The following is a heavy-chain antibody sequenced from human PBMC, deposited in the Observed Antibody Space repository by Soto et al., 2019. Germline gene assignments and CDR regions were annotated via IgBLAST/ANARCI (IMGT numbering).Heavy chain of an antibody. V-gene: IGHV3-23*01. J-gene: IGHJ4*02. CDR2: ISGSGGST. D-gene: IGHD6-19*01. CDR1: GFTFSSYA. Sequence: EVQLLESGGGLVQPGGSLRLSCAASGFTFSSYAMSWVHQAPGKGLEWVSAISGSGGSTYYADSVKGRFTISRDNSKNTLYLQMTSLRAEDTAVYYCAKGSSGWYERFDYWGQGTLVTVSS. CDR3: AKGSSGWYERFDY.